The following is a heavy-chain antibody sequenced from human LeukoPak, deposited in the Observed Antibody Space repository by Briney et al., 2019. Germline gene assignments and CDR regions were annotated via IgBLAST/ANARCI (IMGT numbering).Heavy chain of an antibody. Sequence: GGSLRLSCAASGFRFSSYGMPWVRQAPGKGLEWVAFIRFDGDIKYYGEAVKGRFTISRNNAENKVFLQMDNLRAEDTAVYFCARSVSYMDVWGQGTTVTVSS. CDR3: ARSVSYMDV. CDR2: IRFDGDIK. J-gene: IGHJ6*03. CDR1: GFRFSSYG. D-gene: IGHD4-17*01. V-gene: IGHV3-33*08.